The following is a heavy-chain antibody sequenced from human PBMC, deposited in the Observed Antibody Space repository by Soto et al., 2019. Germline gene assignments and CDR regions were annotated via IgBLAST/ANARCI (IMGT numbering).Heavy chain of an antibody. D-gene: IGHD3-10*01. J-gene: IGHJ4*02. V-gene: IGHV1-18*01. Sequence: QVQLVQSGAEVKKPGASVKVSCKASGYMFNTYGITWVRQAPGQGLEWMGWISAYNGNIDYAQNLQCRVTMTIDTSTSTAYMELRSLRSDDTAVYYCARTYGSGSYFLPFEYWGQGTLVSVSS. CDR2: ISAYNGNI. CDR1: GYMFNTYG. CDR3: ARTYGSGSYFLPFEY.